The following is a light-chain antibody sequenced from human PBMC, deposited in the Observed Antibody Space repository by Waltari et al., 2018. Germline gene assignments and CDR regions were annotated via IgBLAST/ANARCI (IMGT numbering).Light chain of an antibody. CDR2: AAS. Sequence: AILITQSPSSLSASTGDRVTITCRASQGISSHLAWYQQKPGKAPKLLIYAASTLQSGVPSRFSGSGSGTDFTLTISCLQSEDFATYYCQQYYSYPLTFGGGTKVEIK. V-gene: IGKV1-8*01. CDR3: QQYYSYPLT. J-gene: IGKJ4*01. CDR1: QGISSH.